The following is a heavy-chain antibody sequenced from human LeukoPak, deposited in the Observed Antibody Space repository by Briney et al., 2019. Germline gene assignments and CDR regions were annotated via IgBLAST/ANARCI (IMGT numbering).Heavy chain of an antibody. Sequence: PSETLSLTCAVSGCSISSGYYWGWIRQPPGKGLEWIGSIYHSGSTYYNPSLKSRVTISVDTSKNQFSLKLSSVTAADTAVYYCARLGGGLDYWGQGTLVTVSS. CDR2: IYHSGST. D-gene: IGHD1-26*01. V-gene: IGHV4-38-2*01. J-gene: IGHJ4*02. CDR3: ARLGGGLDY. CDR1: GCSISSGYY.